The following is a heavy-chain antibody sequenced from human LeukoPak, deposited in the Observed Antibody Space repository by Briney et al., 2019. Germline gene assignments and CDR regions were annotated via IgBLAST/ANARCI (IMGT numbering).Heavy chain of an antibody. J-gene: IGHJ3*02. Sequence: PSETLSLTCTVSGGSISSYYWSWIRQPPGKGLEWIGYIYYSGSTNYNPSLKSRVTISVDTSKNQFSLKLSSVTAADTAVYYCASTNIVVVPVGAFDIWGQGTMVTVSS. D-gene: IGHD2-2*01. CDR3: ASTNIVVVPVGAFDI. CDR1: GGSISSYY. CDR2: IYYSGST. V-gene: IGHV4-59*08.